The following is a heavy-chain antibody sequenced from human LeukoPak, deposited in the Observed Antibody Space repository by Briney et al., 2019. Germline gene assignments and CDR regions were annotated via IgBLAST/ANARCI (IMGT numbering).Heavy chain of an antibody. CDR2: IWYDGSNK. CDR3: AREQGRAYGMDV. J-gene: IGHJ6*02. Sequence: GGSLRLSCAASGFTFSSYGMHWVRQAPGKGLEWVAVIWYDGSNKYYADSVKGRFTISRDNSKNTLYLQMNSLRAEDTAVYYCAREQGRAYGMDVWGQGTTVTVSS. V-gene: IGHV3-33*01. CDR1: GFTFSSYG. D-gene: IGHD2-15*01.